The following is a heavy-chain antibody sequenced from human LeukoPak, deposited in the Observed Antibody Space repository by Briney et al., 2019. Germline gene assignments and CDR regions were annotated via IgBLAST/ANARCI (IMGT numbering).Heavy chain of an antibody. D-gene: IGHD1-26*01. CDR1: GFTFSSYG. CDR3: ASRIVGTPDYFDY. J-gene: IGHJ4*02. V-gene: IGHV3-21*01. CDR2: ISSSSSYI. Sequence: GGTLRLSCAASGFTFSSYGMSWVRQAPGKGLEWVSSISSSSSYIYYADSVKGRFTISRDNAKNSLYLQMNSLRAEDTAVYYCASRIVGTPDYFDYWGQGTLVTVSS.